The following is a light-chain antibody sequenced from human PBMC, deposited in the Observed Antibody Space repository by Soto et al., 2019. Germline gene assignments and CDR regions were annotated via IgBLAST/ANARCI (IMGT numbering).Light chain of an antibody. Sequence: TQSPSFLSASVGDRVTITCRASQGISSYLAWYQQKPGKAPKLLIYAASTLQSGVPSRFSGSGSGTEFTLTISSLQPEDFASYYCQQSYSSPYTFGQGT. J-gene: IGKJ2*01. CDR3: QQSYSSPYT. V-gene: IGKV1-9*01. CDR1: QGISSY. CDR2: AAS.